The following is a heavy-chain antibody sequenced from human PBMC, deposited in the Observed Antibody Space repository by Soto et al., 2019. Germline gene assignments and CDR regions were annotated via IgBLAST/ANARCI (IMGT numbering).Heavy chain of an antibody. CDR1: SGSVSSGTYY. CDR2: IYSSGST. Sequence: SATLSLTCIVSSGSVSSGTYYLSWILQPPGRGLEWIGHIYSSGSTNYNPSIKSRVTISVDKSKNQFSLILRSVTAADTAMYTCARDSEAAGPQYWGQGPMVNVSS. J-gene: IGHJ1*01. V-gene: IGHV4-61*01. CDR3: ARDSEAAGPQY. D-gene: IGHD6-19*01.